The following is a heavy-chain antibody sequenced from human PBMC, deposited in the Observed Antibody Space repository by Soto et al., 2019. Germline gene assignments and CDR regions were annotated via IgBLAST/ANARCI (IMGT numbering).Heavy chain of an antibody. J-gene: IGHJ4*02. CDR2: IHHNGNT. CDR1: GDSISSLNW. V-gene: IGHV4-4*02. CDR3: VRVPNY. Sequence: QVQLQGSGPGLVKPSGTLSLTCTVSGDSISSLNWWSWVRQPPGKGLEWLGQIHHNGNTDYNASLKSRVTISIDKSKNQFSLNLNSVTVADTAVYYCVRVPNYWGQGTLVTVSS.